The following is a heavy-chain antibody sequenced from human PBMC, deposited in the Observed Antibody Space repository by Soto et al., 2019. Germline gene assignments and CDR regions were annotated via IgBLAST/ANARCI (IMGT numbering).Heavy chain of an antibody. J-gene: IGHJ4*02. CDR1: GGSISSYY. V-gene: IGHV4-59*01. D-gene: IGHD6-13*01. CDR2: IYYSGST. CDR3: AREGEQLVLDY. Sequence: QVQLQESGPGLVKPSETLYLTCTVSGGSISSYYWSWIRQPPGKGLEWIGYIYYSGSTNYNPSLKSRVTISVDTSKNQFSLKLSSVTAADTAVYYCAREGEQLVLDYWGQGTLVTVSS.